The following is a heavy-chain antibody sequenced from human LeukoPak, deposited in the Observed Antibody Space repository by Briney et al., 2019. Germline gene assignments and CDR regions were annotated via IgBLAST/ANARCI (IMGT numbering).Heavy chain of an antibody. V-gene: IGHV3-30*04. Sequence: GRSLRLSCAASGFTFSSYAMHWVRQAPGKGLEWVAVISYDGSNKYYADSVKGRFTISRDNSKNTLYLQMNSLRAEDTAVYYCARSSWEVAARDYDILTNLGYYFDYWGQGTLVTVSS. J-gene: IGHJ4*02. CDR1: GFTFSSYA. CDR3: ARSSWEVAARDYDILTNLGYYFDY. D-gene: IGHD3-9*01. CDR2: ISYDGSNK.